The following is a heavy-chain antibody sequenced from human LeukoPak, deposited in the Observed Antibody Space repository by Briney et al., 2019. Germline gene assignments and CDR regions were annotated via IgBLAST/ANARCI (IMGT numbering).Heavy chain of an antibody. Sequence: SETLSLTCAVYGGSFSGYYWSWIRQPPGKGLEWIGEINHSGSTNYNPSLKSRVTISVDTSKNQFSLKLSSVTAADTAVYYCARFDFWSGSGFDPWGQGTLVTVSS. CDR2: INHSGST. D-gene: IGHD3-3*01. CDR1: GGSFSGYY. CDR3: ARFDFWSGSGFDP. V-gene: IGHV4-34*01. J-gene: IGHJ5*02.